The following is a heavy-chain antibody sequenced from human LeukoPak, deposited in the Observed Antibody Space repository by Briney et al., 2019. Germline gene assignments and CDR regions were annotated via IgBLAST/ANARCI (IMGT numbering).Heavy chain of an antibody. CDR1: GYTFTGYY. CDR3: ARDFGITTVTTAAGDAFDI. V-gene: IGHV1-2*02. CDR2: INPNSGGT. D-gene: IGHD4-17*01. Sequence: AAVKVSCKASGYTFTGYYMHWVRQAPGQGLEWMGWINPNSGGTNYAQKFQGKVTMTSDTSISTAYMELSRLRSDDTAVYYCARDFGITTVTTAAGDAFDIWGQGTMVTVSS. J-gene: IGHJ3*02.